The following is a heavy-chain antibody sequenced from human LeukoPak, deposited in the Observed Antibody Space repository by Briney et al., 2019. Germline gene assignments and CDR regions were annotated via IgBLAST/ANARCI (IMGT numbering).Heavy chain of an antibody. Sequence: SETLSLTCTVSGGSISSYYWSWIRQPPGKGLEWVGYIYYSGSTNYNPSLKSRVTISVDTSKNQFSLKLSSVTAADTAVYYCTGTYGDIDAFDIWGQGTMVTVSS. V-gene: IGHV4-59*01. J-gene: IGHJ3*02. CDR3: TGTYGDIDAFDI. CDR1: GGSISSYY. CDR2: IYYSGST. D-gene: IGHD4-17*01.